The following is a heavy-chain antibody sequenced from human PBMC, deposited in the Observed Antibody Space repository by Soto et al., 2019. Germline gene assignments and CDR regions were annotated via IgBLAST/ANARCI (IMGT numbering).Heavy chain of an antibody. CDR1: CDSISGTNHY. D-gene: IGHD2-15*01. CDR3: ARQINAVVRDSIKGTRWLEP. J-gene: IGHJ5*02. V-gene: IGHV4-39*01. Sequence: LSLAYXVSCDSISGTNHYWVFILQSPGKGLEWIANVFYSGSTDYNPSLRSRVTISVDKSKNKVSLNLTSVTAAHTAVYFCARQINAVVRDSIKGTRWLEPWGPGTHVTLSS. CDR2: VFYSGST.